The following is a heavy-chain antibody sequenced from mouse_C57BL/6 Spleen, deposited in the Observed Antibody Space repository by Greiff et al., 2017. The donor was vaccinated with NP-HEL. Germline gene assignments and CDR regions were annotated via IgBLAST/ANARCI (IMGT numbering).Heavy chain of an antibody. Sequence: QVQLQQPGTELVKPGASVKLSCTASGYTFTSYWMHWVKQRPGQGLEWIGNINPNNGGTKYNEKFKSKATMTVDKSSSTAYMQLSSLTSVDSAVYYGARDGNSCYDYWGKGTTVTVSS. CDR2: INPNNGGT. D-gene: IGHD1-1*01. CDR1: GYTFTSYW. J-gene: IGHJ2*01. CDR3: ARDGNSCYDY. V-gene: IGHV1-53*01.